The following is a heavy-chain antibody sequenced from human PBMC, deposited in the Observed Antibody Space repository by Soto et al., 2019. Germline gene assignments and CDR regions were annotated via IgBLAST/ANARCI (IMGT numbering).Heavy chain of an antibody. CDR2: INAANGNT. V-gene: IGHV1-3*01. D-gene: IGHD2-15*01. J-gene: IGHJ4*02. CDR1: GYTFTNNA. CDR3: ARDQGLCSGGSCWGYFDY. Sequence: QVQLVQSGAEVKKPGASVKVSCKASGYTFTNNAIHWVRQAPGQRLEWMGWINAANGNTKYSQKFQGRVTITRDTSASTAYMELSSLRSEDTAVYYCARDQGLCSGGSCWGYFDYWGQGTPVTVSS.